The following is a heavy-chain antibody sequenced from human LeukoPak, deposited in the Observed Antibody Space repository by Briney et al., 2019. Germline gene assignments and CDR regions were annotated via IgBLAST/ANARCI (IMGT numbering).Heavy chain of an antibody. CDR3: ARNDYYYYYYGMDV. J-gene: IGHJ6*02. CDR2: IKQDGSEK. V-gene: IGHV3-7*04. CDR1: GFTFSSYW. D-gene: IGHD3-3*01. Sequence: GGSLRLSCAASGFTFSSYWMSWVRRAPGKGLEWVANIKQDGSEKYYVDSVKGRFTISRDNAKNSLYLQMNSLRAEDTAVYYCARNDYYYYYYGMDVWGQGTTVTVSS.